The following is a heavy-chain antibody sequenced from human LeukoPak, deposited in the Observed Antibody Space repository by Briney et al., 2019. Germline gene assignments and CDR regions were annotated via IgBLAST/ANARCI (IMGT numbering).Heavy chain of an antibody. CDR3: AKDSIGYYKPFDY. Sequence: GGSLRLSCAASGFTFSSYSMNWVRQAPGKGLEWVSSISSSSSYIYYADSVKGRFTISRDNAKNSLYLQMNSLRAEDTAVYYCAKDSIGYYKPFDYWGQGSLVTVSS. J-gene: IGHJ4*02. D-gene: IGHD3-22*01. CDR2: ISSSSSYI. V-gene: IGHV3-21*04. CDR1: GFTFSSYS.